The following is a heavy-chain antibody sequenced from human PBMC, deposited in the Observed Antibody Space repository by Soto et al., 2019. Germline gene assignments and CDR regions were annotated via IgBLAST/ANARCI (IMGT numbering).Heavy chain of an antibody. Sequence: QVQLVESGGGVVQPGRSLRLSCAASGFTFSSYAMHWVRQAPGKGLEWVAVISYDGSNKYYADSVKGRFTISRDNSKNPLERQINSLRTEDTAVYYWARPLWRDDYNWGYFDLWGRGTLVTVSS. CDR2: ISYDGSNK. CDR3: ARPLWRDDYNWGYFDL. J-gene: IGHJ2*01. CDR1: GFTFSSYA. V-gene: IGHV3-30-3*01. D-gene: IGHD4-4*01.